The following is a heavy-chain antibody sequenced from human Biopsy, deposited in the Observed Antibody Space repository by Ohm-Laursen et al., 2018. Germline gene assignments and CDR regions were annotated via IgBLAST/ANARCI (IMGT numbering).Heavy chain of an antibody. Sequence: SLRLCCSASGFTFSNYAMGWVRQAPGKGLACVSSIGSDARSTLYADSVQGRFTISRDNSKNTPYLQIDNLRAEDTALYYCARAGPYYSDFWGQGTLVTVSS. CDR1: GFTFSNYA. J-gene: IGHJ4*02. CDR3: ARAGPYYSDF. CDR2: IGSDARST. V-gene: IGHV3-23*01.